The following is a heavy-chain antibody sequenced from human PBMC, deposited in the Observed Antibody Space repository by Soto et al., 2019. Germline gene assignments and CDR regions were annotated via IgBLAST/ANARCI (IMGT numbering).Heavy chain of an antibody. Sequence: GASVKVSCKASGYRFTNYAITWVRQAPGEGLEWMGWITAYNGKTNNAQKFQGRVTMTTGTSASTAYMELRSLRSDDTAVYYCAREMTTMTFYDYWGQGTLVTVSS. CDR2: ITAYNGKT. V-gene: IGHV1-18*01. J-gene: IGHJ4*02. CDR1: GYRFTNYA. CDR3: AREMTTMTFYDY.